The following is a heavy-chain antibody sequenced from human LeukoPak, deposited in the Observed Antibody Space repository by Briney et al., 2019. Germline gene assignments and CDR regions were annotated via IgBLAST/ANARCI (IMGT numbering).Heavy chain of an antibody. J-gene: IGHJ5*02. CDR3: AKDGALLTTVTTLGWFDP. V-gene: IGHV3-7*03. CDR2: IKQDGSEK. Sequence: PGGSLRLSCAASGFTFSSYWMSWVRQAPGKGLEWVANIKQDGSEKYYVDSVKGRFTISRDNAKNSLYLQMNSLRAEDTALYYCAKDGALLTTVTTLGWFDPWGQGTLVTVSS. D-gene: IGHD4-17*01. CDR1: GFTFSSYW.